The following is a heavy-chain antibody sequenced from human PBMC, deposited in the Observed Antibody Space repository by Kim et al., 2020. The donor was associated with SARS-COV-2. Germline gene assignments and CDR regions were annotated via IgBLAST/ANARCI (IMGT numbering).Heavy chain of an antibody. CDR2: VWYDGSTN. CDR3: AANFDF. V-gene: IGHV3-33*01. J-gene: IGHJ4*02. CDR1: GFTFRNYD. Sequence: GGSLRLSCAASGFTFRNYDMHWVRQAPGKGLEWVAVVWYDGSTNDYADSVKVRVTISRDNSKNTLYLQMNSLRAEDTAVYYCAANFDFWGQGTLVTVSS.